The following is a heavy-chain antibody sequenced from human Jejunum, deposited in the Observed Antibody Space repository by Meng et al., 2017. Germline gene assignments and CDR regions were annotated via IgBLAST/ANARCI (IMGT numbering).Heavy chain of an antibody. CDR1: GFTFSNSW. Sequence: GESLKISCAASGFTFSNSWMTWVRQAPGKGLEWVANIKQDGSEKYYVDSVKGRFTIFRDNAENSLYLQMNSRRGDDTAVYYWVSVRTGQQLSRPVYYFDYWGQGTLVTVSS. V-gene: IGHV3-7*01. J-gene: IGHJ4*02. D-gene: IGHD6-13*01. CDR2: IKQDGSEK. CDR3: VSVRTGQQLSRPVYYFDY.